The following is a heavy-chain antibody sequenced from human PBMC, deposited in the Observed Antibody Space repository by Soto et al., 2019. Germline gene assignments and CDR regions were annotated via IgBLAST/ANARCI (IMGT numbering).Heavy chain of an antibody. V-gene: IGHV2-5*02. CDR2: IYWDDDK. CDR3: AHTTTIITLGDY. Sequence: QITLKESGPTLVKPTQTLTLTCTFSGFSLSTSGVGVGWIRQPPGKALEWLALIYWDDDKRYSPSLKSRLTITQDTSKHQVVLTMTNMDPVDTGTYYCAHTTTIITLGDYWGQGTLVTVSS. D-gene: IGHD3-22*01. J-gene: IGHJ4*02. CDR1: GFSLSTSGVG.